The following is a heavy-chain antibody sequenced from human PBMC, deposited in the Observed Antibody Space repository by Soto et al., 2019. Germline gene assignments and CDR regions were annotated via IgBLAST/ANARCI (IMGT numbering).Heavy chain of an antibody. CDR2: IYYSGST. CDR1: GGSISSGGYY. J-gene: IGHJ5*02. D-gene: IGHD3-10*01. Sequence: QVQLQESGPGLVKPSQTLSLTCTVSGGSISSGGYYWSWIRQHPGKGLEWIGYIYYSGSTYYNPSLKRRVTISVDTSKNQFSLKLSSVTAADTAVYYCARDGWFGELSNGFDPWGQGTLVTVSS. V-gene: IGHV4-31*03. CDR3: ARDGWFGELSNGFDP.